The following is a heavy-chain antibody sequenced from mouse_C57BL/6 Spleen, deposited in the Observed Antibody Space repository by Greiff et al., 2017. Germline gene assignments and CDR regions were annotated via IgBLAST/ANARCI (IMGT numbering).Heavy chain of an antibody. J-gene: IGHJ1*03. Sequence: QVQLKESGPELVKPGASVKISCKASGYAFSSSWMNWVKQRPGKGLEWIGRLYPGDGDTNYNGKFKGKATLTADKSSSTAYMQLSSLTSEDSAVYVGARSEDCYGSCYDWYFAVWGTGTTVTVSS. CDR3: ARSEDCYGSCYDWYFAV. CDR1: GYAFSSSW. D-gene: IGHD1-1*01. CDR2: LYPGDGDT. V-gene: IGHV1-82*01.